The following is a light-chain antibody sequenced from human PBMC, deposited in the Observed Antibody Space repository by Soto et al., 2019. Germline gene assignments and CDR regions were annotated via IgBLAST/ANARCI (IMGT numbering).Light chain of an antibody. Sequence: EIVLTQSPATLSLSPGERATLSCGASQSVSSYLAWYQQKPGQAPRLLIYDASNRATGIPARFSGSGSGTDFTLTISSLELEDFAVYYCQQRSNWPPMYTFGQGTKLEIK. V-gene: IGKV3-11*01. CDR1: QSVSSY. J-gene: IGKJ2*01. CDR2: DAS. CDR3: QQRSNWPPMYT.